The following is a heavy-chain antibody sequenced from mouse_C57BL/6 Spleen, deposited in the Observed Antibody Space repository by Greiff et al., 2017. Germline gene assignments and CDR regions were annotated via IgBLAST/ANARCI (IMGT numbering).Heavy chain of an antibody. CDR2: IDPSDSET. CDR3: ARIGGGTLYYAMDY. CDR1: GYTFTSYW. Sequence: QVQLQQPGAELVRPGSSVKLSCKASGYTFTSYWMHWVKQRPIQGLEWIGNIDPSDSETHYNQKFKDKATLTVDKSSSTAYMQLSSLTSEDSAVYYCARIGGGTLYYAMDYWGQGTSVTVSS. J-gene: IGHJ4*01. D-gene: IGHD4-1*01. V-gene: IGHV1-52*01.